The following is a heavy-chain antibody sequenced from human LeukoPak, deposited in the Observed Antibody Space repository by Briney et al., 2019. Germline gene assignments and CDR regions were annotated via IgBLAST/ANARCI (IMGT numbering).Heavy chain of an antibody. CDR2: IKEDGSEK. CDR1: GFSYTIFW. Sequence: GGSLRLSCAASGFSYTIFWMSWVRQAPGRGLEWVATIKEDGSEKYYVDSVKGRFTISRDNAKNSLYLQMNSLRAEDTAVYYCARGLATAAAYWGQGTLVTVSS. D-gene: IGHD6-13*01. J-gene: IGHJ4*02. V-gene: IGHV3-7*01. CDR3: ARGLATAAAY.